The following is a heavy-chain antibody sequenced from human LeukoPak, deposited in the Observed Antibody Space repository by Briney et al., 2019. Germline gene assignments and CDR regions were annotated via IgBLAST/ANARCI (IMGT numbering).Heavy chain of an antibody. V-gene: IGHV4-34*01. CDR2: INHSGST. CDR3: ARGVAVAGTGLGYFDY. J-gene: IGHJ4*02. D-gene: IGHD6-19*01. Sequence: TSETLSLTCAVYGGSFSGYYWSWIRQPPGKGLEWIGEINHSGSTNYNPSLKSRVTISLDTSKNQFSLKLSSVTAADTAVFYCARGVAVAGTGLGYFDYWGQGTLVTVSS. CDR1: GGSFSGYY.